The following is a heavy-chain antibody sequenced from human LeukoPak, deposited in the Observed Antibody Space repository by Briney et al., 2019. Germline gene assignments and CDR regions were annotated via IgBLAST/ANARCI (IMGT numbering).Heavy chain of an antibody. CDR3: ARDVRWDYDILTGYYRFDY. CDR2: ISAYNGNT. CDR1: GYTFTSYG. D-gene: IGHD3-9*01. V-gene: IGHV1-18*01. J-gene: IGHJ4*02. Sequence: GASVKVSCKASGYTFTSYGISWVRQAPGQGLEWMGWISAYNGNTNYAQKLQGRVTMTTDTSTGTAYMELRSLRSDDTAVYYCARDVRWDYDILTGYYRFDYWGQGTLVTVSS.